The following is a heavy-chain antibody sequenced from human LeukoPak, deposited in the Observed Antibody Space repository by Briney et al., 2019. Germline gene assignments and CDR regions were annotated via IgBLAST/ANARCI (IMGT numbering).Heavy chain of an antibody. CDR1: GFTFSSYS. V-gene: IGHV3-21*01. D-gene: IGHD6-19*01. CDR3: ATFTDSSGWYDKDY. Sequence: GGSLRLSCAASGFTFSSYSMNWVRQAPGKGLEWVSSISSSSSYIYYADSVKGRFTISRDNAKNSLYLQMNSLRAEDTAVYYCATFTDSSGWYDKDYWGQGTLVTVSS. J-gene: IGHJ4*02. CDR2: ISSSSSYI.